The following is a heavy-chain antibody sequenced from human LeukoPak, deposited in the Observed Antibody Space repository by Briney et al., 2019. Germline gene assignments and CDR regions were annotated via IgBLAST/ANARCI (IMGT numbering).Heavy chain of an antibody. D-gene: IGHD3-16*02. V-gene: IGHV3-15*01. Sequence: SWIRQPPGKGLEWVGRIKSKTDGRTTDYAATVKARFTISRDDSKNTLYLQMNSLKTADTAVYYCTTARYHHREPAVDYWGQGTLVTVSS. CDR3: TTARYHHREPAVDY. J-gene: IGHJ4*02. CDR2: IKSKTDGRTT.